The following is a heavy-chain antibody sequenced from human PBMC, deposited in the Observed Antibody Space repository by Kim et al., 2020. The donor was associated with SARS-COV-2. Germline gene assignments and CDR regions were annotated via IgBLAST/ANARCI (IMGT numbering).Heavy chain of an antibody. D-gene: IGHD3-16*01. Sequence: ASVKVSCKASGYTFTSYDINWVRQATGQGLELMGWMNPNSGNTGYAQKFQGRVTMTRNTSISTAYMELSSLRSEDTAVYYCAREKTYYDYVWGSSTYYGMDVWGQGTTVTVSS. V-gene: IGHV1-8*01. CDR3: AREKTYYDYVWGSSTYYGMDV. CDR2: MNPNSGNT. CDR1: GYTFTSYD. J-gene: IGHJ6*02.